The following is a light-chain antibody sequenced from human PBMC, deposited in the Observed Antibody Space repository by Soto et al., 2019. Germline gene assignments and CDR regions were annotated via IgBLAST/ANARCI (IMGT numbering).Light chain of an antibody. CDR1: QSIRCW. Sequence: DIQMTQSSSTLSASVVDRVTITCRARQSIRCWLAWYQQKPGKAPKLLIYDASSLEGGVPSRFSGIGSGTEFTLTISGLQPDDFATYYCQQYNSFSWTFGQGTKVDIK. CDR3: QQYNSFSWT. V-gene: IGKV1-5*01. J-gene: IGKJ1*01. CDR2: DAS.